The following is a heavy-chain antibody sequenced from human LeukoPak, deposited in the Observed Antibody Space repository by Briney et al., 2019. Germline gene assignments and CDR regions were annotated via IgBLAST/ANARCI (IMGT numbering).Heavy chain of an antibody. D-gene: IGHD6-19*01. CDR2: ITGSGTTI. CDR1: GFTFSNYE. Sequence: GGSLRLSCAASGFTFSNYEMNWVRQAPGKGLDWVSYITGSGTTIYYADSVKGRFTISRDNAKNSLYLQMNSLRAEDTAVYYCARDVAGIDYWGQGTLVTVSS. V-gene: IGHV3-48*03. CDR3: ARDVAGIDY. J-gene: IGHJ4*02.